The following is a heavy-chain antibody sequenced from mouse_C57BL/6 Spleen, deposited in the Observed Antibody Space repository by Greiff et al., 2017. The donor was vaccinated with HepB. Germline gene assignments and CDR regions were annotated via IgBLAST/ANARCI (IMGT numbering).Heavy chain of an antibody. J-gene: IGHJ4*01. Sequence: EVKLVESGEGLVKPGGSLKLSCAASGFTFSSYAMSWVRQTPEKRLEWVAYISSGGDYIYYADTVKGRFTISRDNARNTLYLQMSSLKSEDTAMYYCTRDDPSYYYGSSYYAMDYWGQGTSVTVSS. V-gene: IGHV5-9-1*02. CDR1: GFTFSSYA. CDR3: TRDDPSYYYGSSYYAMDY. CDR2: ISSGGDYI. D-gene: IGHD1-1*01.